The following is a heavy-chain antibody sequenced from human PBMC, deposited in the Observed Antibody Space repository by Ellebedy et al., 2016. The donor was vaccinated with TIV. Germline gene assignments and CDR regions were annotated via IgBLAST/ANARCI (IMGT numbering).Heavy chain of an antibody. CDR3: ARDAPDGSGSWYLDL. V-gene: IGHV3-48*02. D-gene: IGHD3-22*01. CDR1: AFAFRSHT. J-gene: IGHJ2*01. CDR2: ISSGGHDI. Sequence: GESLKISXAASAFAFRSHTMNWVRQAPGKGLEWVSFISSGGHDIYYADSVRGRFTVSRDNVKNSLYLQMNGLRYEDTAVYYCARDAPDGSGSWYLDLWGRGTLVTVSS.